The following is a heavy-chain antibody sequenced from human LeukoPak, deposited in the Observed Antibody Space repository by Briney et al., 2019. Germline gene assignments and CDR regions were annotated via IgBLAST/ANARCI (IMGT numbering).Heavy chain of an antibody. D-gene: IGHD2-15*01. V-gene: IGHV4-61*10. CDR2: IYYSGST. CDR1: GGSISSSSYY. J-gene: IGHJ6*03. CDR3: ARSVEGYCSGGSCYSYYYYMDV. Sequence: SETLSLTCTVSGGSISSSSYYWSWIRQPAGKGLEWIGYIYYSGSTNYNPSLKSRVTISVDTSKNQFSLKLSSVTAADTAVYYCARSVEGYCSGGSCYSYYYYMDVWGKGTTVTVSS.